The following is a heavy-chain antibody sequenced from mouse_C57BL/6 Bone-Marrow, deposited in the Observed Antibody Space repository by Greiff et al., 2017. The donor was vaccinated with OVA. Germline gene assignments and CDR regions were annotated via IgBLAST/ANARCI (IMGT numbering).Heavy chain of an antibody. V-gene: IGHV1-64*01. D-gene: IGHD2-5*01. CDR2: IQPISGCT. J-gene: IGHJ3*01. CDR1: GYTFTSYW. CDR3: VYINPSFAY. Sequence: QVQLQQPGAELVKPGASVKLSCKASGYTFTSYWMNWAKRRPGHGLEWIGKIQPISGCTNYNEKFKSKATLTVDKSSSTAYMHLSSLTSDDSAVYYCVYINPSFAYWGQGTLVTVSA.